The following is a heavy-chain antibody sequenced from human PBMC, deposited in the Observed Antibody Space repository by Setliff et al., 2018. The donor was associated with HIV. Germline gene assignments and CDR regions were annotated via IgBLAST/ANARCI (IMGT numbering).Heavy chain of an antibody. CDR2: IHTSGST. Sequence: SETLSLTCAVSGDSMSGYYWSWIRQSPGKKLEWIGYIHTSGSTNYNPSLKSRVTISLDTSNDRFSLRLSSVTAADTAVYYCARAPTGELDFWGQGTPVTV. V-gene: IGHV4-4*08. D-gene: IGHD7-27*01. J-gene: IGHJ4*02. CDR3: ARAPTGELDF. CDR1: GDSMSGYY.